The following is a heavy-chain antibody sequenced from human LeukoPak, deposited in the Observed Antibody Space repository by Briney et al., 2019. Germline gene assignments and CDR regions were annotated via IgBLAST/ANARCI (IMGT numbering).Heavy chain of an antibody. CDR2: ISGSGGST. J-gene: IGHJ4*02. CDR3: AKRSGDSYFLDS. D-gene: IGHD2-15*01. V-gene: IGHV3-23*01. Sequence: GGSLRLSCAASGFIFSRYAMTWVRQAPGKGLEWVSSISGSGGSTYYADSVKGRFTTSRDTSKSTLYLQMSSLRAEDTAVYYCAKRSGDSYFLDSWGQGTLVTVSS. CDR1: GFIFSRYA.